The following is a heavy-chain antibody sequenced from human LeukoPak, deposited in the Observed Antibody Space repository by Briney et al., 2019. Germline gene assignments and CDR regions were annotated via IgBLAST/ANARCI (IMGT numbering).Heavy chain of an antibody. Sequence: GGSLRLSCAASGFTVSSNYMSWVRQAPGKGLEWVSVIYSGGSTYYADSVKGRFTISRDNSKNTLYLQMNSLRAEDTAVYYCAGEVFSISSGYYYDYWGQGTLVTVSS. CDR3: AGEVFSISSGYYYDY. J-gene: IGHJ4*02. V-gene: IGHV3-53*01. D-gene: IGHD3-22*01. CDR1: GFTVSSNY. CDR2: IYSGGST.